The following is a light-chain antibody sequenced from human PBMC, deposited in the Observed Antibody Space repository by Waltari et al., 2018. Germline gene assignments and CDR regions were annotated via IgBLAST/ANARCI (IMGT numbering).Light chain of an antibody. CDR3: CSYAGRGTYV. V-gene: IGLV2-23*02. J-gene: IGLJ1*01. CDR2: EVF. CDR1: HSDVGSYDL. Sequence: QSALTQPASVSGTPGQSITISCSGTHSDVGSYDLGPWYQQHPGEAPKLLICEVFKRPPDTSSRFSGAKSGSTASLTISGLQPEDEADYYCCSYAGRGTYVFGSGTKVTVL.